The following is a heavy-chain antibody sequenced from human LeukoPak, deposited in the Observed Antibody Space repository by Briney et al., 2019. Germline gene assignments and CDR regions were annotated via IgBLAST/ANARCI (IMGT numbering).Heavy chain of an antibody. Sequence: GTLRLSCAASGFTFSSYGMSWVRQSPGKGLEWIGYIYYTGTSYNPSLKSRVTISADTSKNQFSLKLSSVTAADTAVYYCARESMYYYGSGSYHLTPYYYMDVWGKGTTVTISS. D-gene: IGHD3-10*01. CDR2: IYYTGT. V-gene: IGHV4-59*12. CDR1: GFTFSSYG. CDR3: ARESMYYYGSGSYHLTPYYYMDV. J-gene: IGHJ6*03.